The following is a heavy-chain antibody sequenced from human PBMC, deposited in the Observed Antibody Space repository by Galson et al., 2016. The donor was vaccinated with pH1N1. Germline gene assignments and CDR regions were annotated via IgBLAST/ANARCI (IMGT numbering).Heavy chain of an antibody. D-gene: IGHD3-22*01. CDR2: ISSSGGTT. CDR3: AISHINYFDTSGSSFPNDY. J-gene: IGHJ4*02. Sequence: SLRLSCAASGITFSNYAVSWVRQAPGKGLEWVSTISSSGGTTYYADFVRGRFTISRDNSKNTLFVQMYSLRAEDTAVYYCAISHINYFDTSGSSFPNDYWGQGTLVIVSS. CDR1: GITFSNYA. V-gene: IGHV3-23*01.